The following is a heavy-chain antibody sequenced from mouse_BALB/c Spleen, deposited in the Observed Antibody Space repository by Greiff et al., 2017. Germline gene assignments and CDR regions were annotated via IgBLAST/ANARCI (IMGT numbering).Heavy chain of an antibody. CDR1: GFTFSDYY. Sequence: EVQRVESGGGLVKPGGSLKLSCAASGFTFSDYYMYWVRQTPEKRLEWVATISDGGSYTYYPDSVKGRFTISRDNAKNNLYLQMSSLKSEDTAMYYCARGDYGNYLDYWGQGTTLTVSS. V-gene: IGHV5-4*02. CDR2: ISDGGSYT. CDR3: ARGDYGNYLDY. J-gene: IGHJ2*01. D-gene: IGHD2-1*01.